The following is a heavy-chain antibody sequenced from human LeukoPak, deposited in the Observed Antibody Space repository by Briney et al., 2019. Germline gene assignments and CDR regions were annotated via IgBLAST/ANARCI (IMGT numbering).Heavy chain of an antibody. CDR3: VREYDSSGYYYFDY. D-gene: IGHD3-22*01. CDR1: GFTVSSNY. CDR2: IYGGGST. J-gene: IGHJ4*02. V-gene: IGHV3-66*01. Sequence: GGSLRLSCAASGFTVSSNYMSWVRQAPGKGLEWVSVIYGGGSTYYADSVKGRFTISRDNSKNTLYLQMNSLRAEDTAVYYCVREYDSSGYYYFDYWGQGTLVTVSS.